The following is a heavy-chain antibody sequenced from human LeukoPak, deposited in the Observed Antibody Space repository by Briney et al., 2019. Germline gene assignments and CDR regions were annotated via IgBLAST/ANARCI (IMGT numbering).Heavy chain of an antibody. Sequence: SETLSLTCTVSGGSISSYYWSWIRQPPGKGLEWIGYIYYSGSTNYNPSLKSRVTISVDTSKNQFSLKLSSVTAADTAVYYCARLLTYSLDAFDIWGQGTMVTVSS. CDR2: IYYSGST. CDR1: GGSISSYY. D-gene: IGHD4-11*01. V-gene: IGHV4-59*08. CDR3: ARLLTYSLDAFDI. J-gene: IGHJ3*02.